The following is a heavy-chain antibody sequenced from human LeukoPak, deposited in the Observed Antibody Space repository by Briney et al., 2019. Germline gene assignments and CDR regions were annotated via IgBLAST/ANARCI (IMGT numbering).Heavy chain of an antibody. J-gene: IGHJ4*02. V-gene: IGHV4-39*01. Sequence: PSETLSLTCTVSGGSISSSNYYWAWIRQPPGKGLEWIGSVYYSGSTFYNPSLKGRVTISVDTSKNQFSLQLGSVTAADTAVYYCARDPWGVQAYRSRWFFDYWGQGTPVTVSS. CDR3: ARDPWGVQAYRSRWFFDY. CDR1: GGSISSSNYY. D-gene: IGHD6-13*01. CDR2: VYYSGST.